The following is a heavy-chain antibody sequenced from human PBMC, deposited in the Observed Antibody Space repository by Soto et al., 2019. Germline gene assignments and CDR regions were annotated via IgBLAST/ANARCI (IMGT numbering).Heavy chain of an antibody. CDR3: VRVSAVPAAKTNNWFDP. J-gene: IGHJ5*02. D-gene: IGHD2-2*01. CDR1: GYTFTSYG. CDR2: ISAYNGNT. Sequence: ASVKVSCKASGYTFTSYGISWVRQAPGQGLEWMGWISAYNGNTNYAQKLQGRVTMTRDTSATTAYMELSSLISEDTAVYYCVRVSAVPAAKTNNWFDPWGQGIQVTVSS. V-gene: IGHV1-18*01.